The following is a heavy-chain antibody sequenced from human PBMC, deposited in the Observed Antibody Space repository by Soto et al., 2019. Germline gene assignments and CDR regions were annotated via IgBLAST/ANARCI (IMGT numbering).Heavy chain of an antibody. CDR2: INHSGST. D-gene: IGHD3-3*01. CDR3: ARGWRFDP. Sequence: SETLSLTCAVYGGAFSVYYWSWIRQSPGQGLEWIGEINHSGSTNYNPSLKSRITISVDTSKKQFSLKLTSVTAADTAVYYCARGWRFDPWGQGTLVTVSS. V-gene: IGHV4-34*01. J-gene: IGHJ5*02. CDR1: GGAFSVYY.